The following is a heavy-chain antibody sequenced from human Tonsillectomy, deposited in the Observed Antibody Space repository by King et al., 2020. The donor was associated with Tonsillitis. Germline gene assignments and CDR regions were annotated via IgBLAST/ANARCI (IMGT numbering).Heavy chain of an antibody. J-gene: IGHJ5*02. D-gene: IGHD3-3*01. Sequence: VQLVESGAEVKKPGASVKVSCKASGYTFTNYGISWVRQAPGQGLEWMGWISAYNGNTNYAQKLQGRVTMTTDTSTSTAYMELRSLKSDDTAVYYCARDTPGGGVTIFFDPWGQGTLVTVSS. V-gene: IGHV1-18*04. CDR2: ISAYNGNT. CDR1: GYTFTNYG. CDR3: ARDTPGGGVTIFFDP.